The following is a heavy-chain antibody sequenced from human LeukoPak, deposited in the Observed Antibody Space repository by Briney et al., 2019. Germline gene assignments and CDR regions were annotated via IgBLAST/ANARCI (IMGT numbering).Heavy chain of an antibody. D-gene: IGHD3-10*01. CDR2: INHSGST. V-gene: IGHV4-34*01. CDR1: GGSFSGYY. Sequence: SETLSLTCAVYGGSFSGYYWSWIRQPPGKGLEWIGEINHSGSTNYNPSLKSRVTISVDTSKNQFSLKLSSVTAADTAVYYCARVRVRGGPYFDYWGQGTLVTVSS. J-gene: IGHJ4*02. CDR3: ARVRVRGGPYFDY.